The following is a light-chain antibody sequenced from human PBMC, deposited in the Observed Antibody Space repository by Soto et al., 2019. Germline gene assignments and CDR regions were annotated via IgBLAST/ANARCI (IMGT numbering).Light chain of an antibody. J-gene: IGKJ1*01. CDR1: QSVSSK. CDR2: GAS. V-gene: IGKV3-15*01. Sequence: EIVMTQSPATLSVSPGERATLSCRASQSVSSKLAWYQAKPGQAPRLLIYGASTRATGIPARFSGSGSGTEFTLTISSLQSEDFAVYYCQQYNNWPRTFGQGTKVEIK. CDR3: QQYNNWPRT.